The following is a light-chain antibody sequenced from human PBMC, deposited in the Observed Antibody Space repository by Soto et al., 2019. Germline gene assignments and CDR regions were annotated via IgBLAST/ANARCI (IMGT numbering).Light chain of an antibody. CDR3: QQYGSSPNT. Sequence: EIVLTQSPGTLSLSPGERATLSCRASQSVGSSNLAWYQQKPGQAPRLLIYGASSRATGIPDRFSGSGSGTDFTLTISRLEPEDFAVYYCQQYGSSPNTFGQGNKLEIK. J-gene: IGKJ2*01. V-gene: IGKV3-20*01. CDR1: QSVGSSN. CDR2: GAS.